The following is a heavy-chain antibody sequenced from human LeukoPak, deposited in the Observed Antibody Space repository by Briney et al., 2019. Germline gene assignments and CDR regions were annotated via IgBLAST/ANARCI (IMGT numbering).Heavy chain of an antibody. CDR3: ACDQGSLPSDS. Sequence: PGGSLRLSCAASGFTFSGYWMSWVRQAPGKGLEWVANIRQDGNEKHYVDSVKGRFTISRDNAKNSLFLQMNSLRDEDTAIYYCACDQGSLPSDSWGQGTLVSVSS. D-gene: IGHD6-13*01. CDR1: GFTFSGYW. CDR2: IRQDGNEK. J-gene: IGHJ4*02. V-gene: IGHV3-7*01.